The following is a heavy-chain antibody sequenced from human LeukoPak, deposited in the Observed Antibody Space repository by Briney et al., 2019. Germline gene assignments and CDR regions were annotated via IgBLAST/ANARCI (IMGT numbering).Heavy chain of an antibody. CDR2: IYYSGST. V-gene: IGHV4-59*12. Sequence: SETLSLTCTVSGGSISSYYWSWIRQPPGKGLEWIGYIYYSGSTNYNPSLKSRVTISVDTSKNQFSLKLSSVTAADTAVYYCARAYDSSGYYLGGAFDIWGQGTMVTVSS. D-gene: IGHD3-22*01. CDR3: ARAYDSSGYYLGGAFDI. CDR1: GGSISSYY. J-gene: IGHJ3*02.